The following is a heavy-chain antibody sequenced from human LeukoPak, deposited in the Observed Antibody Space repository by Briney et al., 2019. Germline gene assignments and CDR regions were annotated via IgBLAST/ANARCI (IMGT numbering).Heavy chain of an antibody. CDR2: IYYSGST. J-gene: IGHJ5*02. V-gene: IGHV4-39*01. Sequence: SETLSLTCTVSSGSISSSSYYWGWLRQPPGKGLEWVGSIYYSGSTYHNPSLRSRVTISVDTSKNQFSLRLSSVTAADTAVYYCASLLGEYTYVYHWGQGTLVTVSS. D-gene: IGHD5-18*01. CDR3: ASLLGEYTYVYH. CDR1: SGSISSSSYY.